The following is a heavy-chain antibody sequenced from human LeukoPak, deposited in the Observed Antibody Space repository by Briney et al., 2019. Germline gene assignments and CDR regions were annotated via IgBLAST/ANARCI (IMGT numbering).Heavy chain of an antibody. CDR2: IYYSGRT. J-gene: IGHJ4*02. CDR3: ARVRQLAFDY. D-gene: IGHD6-13*01. V-gene: IGHV4-59*01. Sequence: WVGYIYYSGRTNYNRSLKSRVTISVDTSKNQFSLKLSSVTTADTAVYYCARVRQLAFDYWGQGTLVTVSS.